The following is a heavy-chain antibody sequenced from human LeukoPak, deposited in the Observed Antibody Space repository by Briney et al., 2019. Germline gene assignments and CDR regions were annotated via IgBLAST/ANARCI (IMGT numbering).Heavy chain of an antibody. CDR2: IKQDRSEK. CDR1: GFTFTNYW. CDR3: ARDIVLIAVAVRGSFDI. D-gene: IGHD6-19*01. J-gene: IGHJ3*02. Sequence: GGSLRLSCAASGFTFTNYWMSWVRQAPGKGLELVANIKQDRSEKYYVDSVKGRFTISRDNAKNSLYLQMNSLRAEDTALYYCARDIVLIAVAVRGSFDIWGQGTMVTVSS. V-gene: IGHV3-7*03.